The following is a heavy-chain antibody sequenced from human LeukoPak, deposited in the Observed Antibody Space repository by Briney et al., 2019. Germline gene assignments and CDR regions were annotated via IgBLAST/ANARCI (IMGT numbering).Heavy chain of an antibody. J-gene: IGHJ4*02. CDR1: GFTFSSYN. V-gene: IGHV3-21*01. CDR3: ARDEYDILTGHYVGAY. Sequence: GGSLRLSCAASGFTFSSYNMNWVRQAPGKGLEWVSSISSSSSYIYYADSVKGRFTISRDNAKNSLYLQMNSLRAEDTAVYYCARDEYDILTGHYVGAYWGQGTLVTVSS. D-gene: IGHD3-9*01. CDR2: ISSSSSYI.